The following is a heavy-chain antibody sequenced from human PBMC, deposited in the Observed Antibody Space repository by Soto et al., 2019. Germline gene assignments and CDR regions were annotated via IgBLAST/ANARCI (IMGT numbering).Heavy chain of an antibody. Sequence: ASVKVSCKASGYTFTSYDINWVRQATGRGLEWMGWMNPNSGNTGYAQKFQGRVTMTRNTSISTAYMELSSLRSEDTAVYYCARFEGSSWYLYYYYYMDVWGKGTTVTSP. D-gene: IGHD6-13*01. CDR2: MNPNSGNT. CDR3: ARFEGSSWYLYYYYYMDV. CDR1: GYTFTSYD. J-gene: IGHJ6*03. V-gene: IGHV1-8*01.